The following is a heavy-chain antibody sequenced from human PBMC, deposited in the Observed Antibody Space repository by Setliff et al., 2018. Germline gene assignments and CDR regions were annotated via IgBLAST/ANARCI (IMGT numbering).Heavy chain of an antibody. J-gene: IGHJ4*02. CDR3: AKIRSGWHEAIDY. CDR2: ISGSGGST. Sequence: PGGSLRLSCAASGFTFSSYAMSWVRQAPGKGLEWVSFISGSGGSTYYADSVKGRFTISRDNSKNTLYLQVNSLRAEDTAVYYCAKIRSGWHEAIDYWGQGTLVTVSS. V-gene: IGHV3-23*01. D-gene: IGHD6-19*01. CDR1: GFTFSSYA.